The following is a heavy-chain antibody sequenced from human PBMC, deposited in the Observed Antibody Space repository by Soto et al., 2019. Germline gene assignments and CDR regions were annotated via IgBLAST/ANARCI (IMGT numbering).Heavy chain of an antibody. J-gene: IGHJ6*02. D-gene: IGHD3-22*01. Sequence: ASVRVSCKASGYTFNRYYMHWVRQAPGPGLQWMGWISPNTGTARYAQQFKGRVTMTRDTSVSTVYMELSGLTSDDTAVYYCARASQVVINSSYYSIDVWGQGTSVTVSS. CDR1: GYTFNRYY. CDR3: ARASQVVINSSYYSIDV. V-gene: IGHV1-2*02. CDR2: ISPNTGTA.